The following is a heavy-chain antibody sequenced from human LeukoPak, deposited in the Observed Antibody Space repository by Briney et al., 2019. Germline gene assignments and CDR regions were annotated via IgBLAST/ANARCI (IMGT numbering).Heavy chain of an antibody. CDR2: ISYDVSNK. CDR3: ARDRRGDYYYDSSGLDY. J-gene: IGHJ4*02. V-gene: IGHV3-30-3*01. D-gene: IGHD3-22*01. CDR1: GFTFSSYA. Sequence: GGSLRLSCAASGFTFSSYAMHWVRQAPGKGLEWVAVISYDVSNKYYADSVKGRFTISRDNSKNTLYLKMNSLRAEDTAVYYCARDRRGDYYYDSSGLDYWGQGTLVTVSS.